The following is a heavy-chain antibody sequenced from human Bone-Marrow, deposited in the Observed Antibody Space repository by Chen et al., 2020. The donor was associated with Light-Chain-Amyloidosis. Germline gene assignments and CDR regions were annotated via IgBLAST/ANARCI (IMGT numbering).Heavy chain of an antibody. Sequence: QVQLVESGGGVVQPGRSLRLSCAASRFTFSSYAMHWVRQAPGKGLEWVAVISYDGSNKYYADSVKGRFTISRDNSKNTLYLQMNSLRAEDTAVYYCARAPGYDFPFDYWGQGTLVTVSS. CDR2: ISYDGSNK. CDR1: RFTFSSYA. V-gene: IGHV3-30-3*01. J-gene: IGHJ4*02. CDR3: ARAPGYDFPFDY. D-gene: IGHD5-12*01.